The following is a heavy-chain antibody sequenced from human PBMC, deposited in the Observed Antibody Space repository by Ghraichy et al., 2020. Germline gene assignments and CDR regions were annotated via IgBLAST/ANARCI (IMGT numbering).Heavy chain of an antibody. J-gene: IGHJ4*02. D-gene: IGHD2-21*02. CDR3: AGGDCEGDCYFDF. CDR2: VYSGGKT. Sequence: ETLSLTCAASGITVSTKYMHWVRQAPGKGLEWVSRVYSGGKTDYADSVRDRFIISRDSSTNTLYLQMNSLRAEDTAFYYCAGGDCEGDCYFDFWGQGTLVTVSS. V-gene: IGHV3-66*01. CDR1: GITVSTKY.